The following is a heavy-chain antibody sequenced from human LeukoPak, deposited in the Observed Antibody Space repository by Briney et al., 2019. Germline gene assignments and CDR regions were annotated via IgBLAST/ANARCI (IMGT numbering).Heavy chain of an antibody. J-gene: IGHJ4*02. CDR2: ISSSGSTI. CDR3: ARKVTTKLAYFDY. D-gene: IGHD4-17*01. V-gene: IGHV3-48*03. Sequence: GGSLRLSCAASGFTFSSYEMNWVRQAPGKGLEWVSYISSSGSTIYYADSVKGRFTISRDNAKNSLYLQMNSLRAEDTAVYYCARKVTTKLAYFDYWGQGTLVTVSS. CDR1: GFTFSSYE.